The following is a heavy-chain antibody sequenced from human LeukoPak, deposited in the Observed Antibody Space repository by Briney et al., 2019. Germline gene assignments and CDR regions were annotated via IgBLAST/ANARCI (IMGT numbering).Heavy chain of an antibody. Sequence: SETLSLTCTVSGGSISSSSYYWGWIRQPPGKGLEWIGSIYYSGSTYYNPSRKSRVTISVDTSKNQFSLKLSSVTAADTAVYYCARGPFFIWGQGTKVTVSS. D-gene: IGHD3-3*01. V-gene: IGHV4-39*01. CDR2: IYYSGST. J-gene: IGHJ3*02. CDR3: ARGPFFI. CDR1: GGSISSSSYY.